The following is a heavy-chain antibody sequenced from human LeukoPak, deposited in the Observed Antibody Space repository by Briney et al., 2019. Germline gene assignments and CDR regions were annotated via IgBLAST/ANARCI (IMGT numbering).Heavy chain of an antibody. CDR1: GDSVSNNSAA. Sequence: SQTLSLTCAISGDSVSNNSAAWNWIRQSPSRGLEWLGRTYYRSKWYNDYAVSVKSRITINPDTSKNQFSLQLNSVTPEDTAVYYCARETWDGDYDLEPTFDYWGQGTLVTVSS. V-gene: IGHV6-1*01. J-gene: IGHJ4*02. CDR2: TYYRSKWYN. CDR3: ARETWDGDYDLEPTFDY. D-gene: IGHD4-17*01.